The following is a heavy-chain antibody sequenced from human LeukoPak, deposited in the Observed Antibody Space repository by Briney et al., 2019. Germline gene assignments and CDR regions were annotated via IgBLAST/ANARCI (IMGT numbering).Heavy chain of an antibody. D-gene: IGHD1-1*01. CDR1: GGTFSSYA. J-gene: IGHJ6*03. V-gene: IGHV1-69*05. CDR2: IIPIFGTA. CDR3: ARAASTGTFDYYYYYMDV. Sequence: SVKVSCKASGGTFSSYAISWVRQAPGQGLEWMGGIIPIFGTANYAQKFQGRVTITTDESTSTAYMELSSLGSEDTAVYYCARAASTGTFDYYYYYMDVWGKGTTVTVSS.